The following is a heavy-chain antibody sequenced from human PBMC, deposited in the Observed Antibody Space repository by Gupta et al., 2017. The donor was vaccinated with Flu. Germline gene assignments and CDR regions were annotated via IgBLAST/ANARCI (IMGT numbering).Heavy chain of an antibody. CDR1: GFSLSTTGLA. V-gene: IGHV2-5*02. CDR3: AHCPTENSCDRGYFDF. D-gene: IGHD1/OR15-1a*01. J-gene: IGHJ4*02. CDR2: IYSDDHR. Sequence: QVTLKASGPTLVRPTQTLTLTCTFSGFSLSTTGLAVGWIRQPPGEALEWLAVIYSDDHRRYSPSLGSRLTITKDTSNSQVFLTVTNVDPVDTATYYCAHCPTENSCDRGYFDFWGQGILVTVSS.